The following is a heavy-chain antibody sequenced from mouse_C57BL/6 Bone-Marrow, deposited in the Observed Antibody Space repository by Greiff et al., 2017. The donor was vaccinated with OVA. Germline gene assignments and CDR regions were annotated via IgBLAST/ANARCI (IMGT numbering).Heavy chain of an antibody. V-gene: IGHV1-81*01. Sequence: VQRVESGAELARPGASVKLSCKASGYTFTSYGISWVKQRTGQGLEWIGEIYPRSGNTYYNEKFKGKATLTADKSSSTAYMELRSLTSEDSAVYFCARRDYRFDYWGQGTTLTVSS. CDR1: GYTFTSYG. D-gene: IGHD2-13*01. CDR2: IYPRSGNT. J-gene: IGHJ2*01. CDR3: ARRDYRFDY.